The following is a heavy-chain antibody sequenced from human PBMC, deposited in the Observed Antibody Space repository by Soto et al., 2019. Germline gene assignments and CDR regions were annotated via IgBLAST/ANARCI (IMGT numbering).Heavy chain of an antibody. CDR1: GYSFSSDW. D-gene: IGHD2-15*01. CDR3: ARHQTYCSGGSCYSRYAIDI. V-gene: IGHV5-51*01. Sequence: GESLKISCKGSGYSFSSDWIGWVRQMPGKGLEWMGIIYPGDSDTRYSPSFQGQVTISADKSISTAYLQWSSLKASDTAMYYCARHQTYCSGGSCYSRYAIDIWGQGTMVTVSS. CDR2: IYPGDSDT. J-gene: IGHJ3*02.